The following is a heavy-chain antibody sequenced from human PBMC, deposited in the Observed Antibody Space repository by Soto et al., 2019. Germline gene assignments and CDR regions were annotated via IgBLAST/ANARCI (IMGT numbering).Heavy chain of an antibody. V-gene: IGHV1-2*02. J-gene: IGHJ5*02. CDR2: IIPNNGGT. CDR1: GYSFTDYY. CDR3: ARGTFDSSGNYFAGWFDP. Sequence: XSGKVSFTATGYSFTDYYIHWVRQAPGQGLEWMGWIIPNNGGTKYAQKFQDRVTMTRDTSITTAYMELSRLRSDDTAVYYCARGTFDSSGNYFAGWFDPWGQGTLVTVSS. D-gene: IGHD3-22*01.